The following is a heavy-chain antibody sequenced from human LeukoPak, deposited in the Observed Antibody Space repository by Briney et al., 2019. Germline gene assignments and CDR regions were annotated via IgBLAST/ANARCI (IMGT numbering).Heavy chain of an antibody. V-gene: IGHV4-39*01. CDR1: GGSISSSSHY. CDR2: IYYSGST. Sequence: PSETLSLTCTVSGGSISSSSHYWGWFRHPPGKGLEGIGSIYYSGSTYYNPSLKSRVTISVDTSKNQFSLKLSSVTAADTAVYYCARLASSAEFDYWGQGTLVTVSS. D-gene: IGHD4/OR15-4a*01. J-gene: IGHJ4*02. CDR3: ARLASSAEFDY.